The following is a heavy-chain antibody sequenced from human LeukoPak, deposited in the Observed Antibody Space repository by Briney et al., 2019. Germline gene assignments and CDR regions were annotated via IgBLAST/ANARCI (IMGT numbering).Heavy chain of an antibody. CDR3: VKDRCDRNTCPEV. CDR1: GFSFSTYA. J-gene: IGHJ4*02. V-gene: IGHV3-23*01. Sequence: GGSLRLSCAASGFSFSTYAISWVRQAPGEGLEWVSGISDSGVYAYYTDSVKGRFTISRDNSKNTVHLQMSSLRAEDTALYYCVKDRCDRNTCPEVWGQGTLVTVSS. D-gene: IGHD3-16*02. CDR2: ISDSGVYA.